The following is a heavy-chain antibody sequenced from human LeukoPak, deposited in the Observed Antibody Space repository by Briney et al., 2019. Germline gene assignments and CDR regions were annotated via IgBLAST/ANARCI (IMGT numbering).Heavy chain of an antibody. Sequence: GGSLRLSCAASGFTFSSYEMNWVRQAPGKGLEWVSYISCSGSTIYCADSVKGRFTISRDNTKKSLYLQMNSLRAEDTAVYYCARGKASKWYPWGQGTLVTVSS. V-gene: IGHV3-48*03. CDR2: ISCSGSTI. J-gene: IGHJ4*02. CDR1: GFTFSSYE. CDR3: ARGKASKWYP. D-gene: IGHD2-15*01.